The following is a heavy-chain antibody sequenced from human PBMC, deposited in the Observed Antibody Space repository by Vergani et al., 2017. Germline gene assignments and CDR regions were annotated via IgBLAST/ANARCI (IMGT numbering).Heavy chain of an antibody. J-gene: IGHJ4*02. CDR3: TTDGWNYPFFDY. V-gene: IGHV3-30-3*01. CDR2: ISYDGSNK. CDR1: GFTFSSYA. D-gene: IGHD1-7*01. Sequence: QVQLVESGGGVVQPGRSLRLSCAASGFTFSSYAMHWVRQAPGKGLEWVAVISYDGSNKYYADSVKGRFTISRDDSKNTLYLQMNSLKTEDTAVYYCTTDGWNYPFFDYWGQGTLVTVSS.